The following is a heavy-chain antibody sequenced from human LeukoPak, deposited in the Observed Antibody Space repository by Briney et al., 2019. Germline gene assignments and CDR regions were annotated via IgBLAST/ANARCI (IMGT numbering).Heavy chain of an antibody. Sequence: HPGGSLRLSCAPSGFTFHTYAMSWVRQAPGKGLEWVSAISCGGAIYYADSVKGRFTISRDNSKNTLYLQMNSLRAEDTAVYYCASRIAAAGTRAMSRYYFDYWGQGTLVTVSS. CDR1: GFTFHTYA. J-gene: IGHJ4*02. V-gene: IGHV3-23*01. CDR3: ASRIAAAGTRAMSRYYFDY. D-gene: IGHD6-13*01. CDR2: ISCGGAI.